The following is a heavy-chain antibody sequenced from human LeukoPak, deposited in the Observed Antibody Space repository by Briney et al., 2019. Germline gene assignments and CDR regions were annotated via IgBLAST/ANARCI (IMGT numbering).Heavy chain of an antibody. CDR2: ISYDGSNK. CDR3: ARDQGSGADI. D-gene: IGHD3-10*01. Sequence: PGRSLRLSCAASGFTFSSYAMHWVCQAPGKGLEWVAVISYDGSNKYYADSVKGRFTISRDNSKNTLYLQMNSLRAEDTAVYYCARDQGSGADIWGQGTMVTVSS. V-gene: IGHV3-30-3*01. J-gene: IGHJ3*02. CDR1: GFTFSSYA.